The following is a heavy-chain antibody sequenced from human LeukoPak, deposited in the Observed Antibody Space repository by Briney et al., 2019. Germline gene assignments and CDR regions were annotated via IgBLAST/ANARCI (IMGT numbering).Heavy chain of an antibody. J-gene: IGHJ6*02. CDR2: ISPTGSTT. CDR3: AKDMGHVYYYGMDV. Sequence: GGSLRLSCTASGFSFSGHWMHWARQLPGKGLVWVSRISPTGSTTSYADSVKGRFTISRDNAKNSLYLQMNSLRAEDTALYYCAKDMGHVYYYGMDVWGQGTTVTVSS. D-gene: IGHD1-26*01. V-gene: IGHV3-74*01. CDR1: GFSFSGHW.